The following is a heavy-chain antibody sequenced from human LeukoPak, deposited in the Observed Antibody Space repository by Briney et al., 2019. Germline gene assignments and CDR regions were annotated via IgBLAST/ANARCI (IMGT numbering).Heavy chain of an antibody. Sequence: PGGSLRLSCAASGFTFSSYGMHWVRQAPGKGLEWVAFIRYDGSNKYHADSVKGRFTISRDNSKNTLSLQMNSLRAEDTAVYYCAKPPYKGGWGYYFDYWGQGTLVTVSS. CDR3: AKPPYKGGWGYYFDY. V-gene: IGHV3-30*02. D-gene: IGHD3-16*01. J-gene: IGHJ4*02. CDR2: IRYDGSNK. CDR1: GFTFSSYG.